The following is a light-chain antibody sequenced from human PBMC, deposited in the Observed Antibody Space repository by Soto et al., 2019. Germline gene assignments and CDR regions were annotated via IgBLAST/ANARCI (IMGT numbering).Light chain of an antibody. J-gene: IGKJ4*01. CDR2: VAS. Sequence: DIQMTQSPSSLSASVGDRVTITCRASQNINRYLNWYQQKPGKAPKVLILVASSLESGVPSRFSGSGSGTDFTLTINSLQPEDSATYYCQQSYSSRLTFGGGTKVEIK. CDR3: QQSYSSRLT. V-gene: IGKV1-39*01. CDR1: QNINRY.